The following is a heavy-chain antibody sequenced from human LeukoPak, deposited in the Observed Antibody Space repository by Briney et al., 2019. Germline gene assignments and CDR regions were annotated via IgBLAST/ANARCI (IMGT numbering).Heavy chain of an antibody. D-gene: IGHD4-17*01. V-gene: IGHV3-48*03. J-gene: IGHJ4*02. CDR1: GFTFSSYE. CDR3: ASDMTTVSDY. CDR2: ISSSGSTI. Sequence: GGSLRLSCAASGFTFSSYEMNWVRQAPGKGLEWVSYISSSGSTIYYADSVKGRFTISRDNAKNSLYLQMNSLRAEDTAVCYCASDMTTVSDYWGQGTLVTVSS.